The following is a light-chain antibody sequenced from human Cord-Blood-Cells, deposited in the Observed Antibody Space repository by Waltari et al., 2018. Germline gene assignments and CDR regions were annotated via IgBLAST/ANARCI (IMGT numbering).Light chain of an antibody. Sequence: DIKMIQSPSSLSASLGDRVTITGRASQSISSNLNWYQQKPGKAPKLLIYAASSLQSGVPSRFSGSGSGTDFTLTISSLQPEDFATYYCQQSYSTPFTFGPGTKVDIK. CDR1: QSISSN. V-gene: IGKV1-39*01. CDR3: QQSYSTPFT. CDR2: AAS. J-gene: IGKJ3*01.